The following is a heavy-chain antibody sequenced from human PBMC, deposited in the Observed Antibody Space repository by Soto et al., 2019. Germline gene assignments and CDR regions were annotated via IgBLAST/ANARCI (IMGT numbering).Heavy chain of an antibody. V-gene: IGHV4-31*03. J-gene: IGHJ5*02. D-gene: IGHD3-22*01. Sequence: SETLSLTCTVSGGSISDGYYWTWIRQHPGKGLEWIGSISASGSTSYNPSLKSRLTVSVDKSKNQFSLNLRSVTAADTAVYYCARRDRSGFSYWLDTWGQGTRVTVSS. CDR2: ISASGST. CDR1: GGSISDGYY. CDR3: ARRDRSGFSYWLDT.